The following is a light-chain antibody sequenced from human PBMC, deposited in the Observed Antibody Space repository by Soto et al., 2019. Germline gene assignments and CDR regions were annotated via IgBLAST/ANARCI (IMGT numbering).Light chain of an antibody. Sequence: ILLTQPPSSLSASVGDRVTITCRASQGIDTSLAWYQQKPGKAPKLLIYAPSNFQSGVPSRFSGSGSGTHFTLTISSLQPEDFATYYCQQLHGYPITFGQGTRLEI. CDR1: QGIDTS. CDR3: QQLHGYPIT. V-gene: IGKV1-9*01. CDR2: APS. J-gene: IGKJ5*01.